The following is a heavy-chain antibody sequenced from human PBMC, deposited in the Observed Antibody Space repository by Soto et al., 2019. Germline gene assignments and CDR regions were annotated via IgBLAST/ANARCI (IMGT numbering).Heavy chain of an antibody. D-gene: IGHD3-22*01. CDR2: IYYSGST. Sequence: QVQLQESGPGLVKPSETLSLTCTVSGGSISSYYWSWIRQPPGKGLEWIGYIYYSGSTNQNPSLKXGXTXSXXTSNNQFSLKLSSVTAADTAVYYCAGRASRYYYDSSGYFDYWGQGTLVTVSS. J-gene: IGHJ4*02. CDR1: GGSISSYY. CDR3: AGRASRYYYDSSGYFDY. V-gene: IGHV4-59*01.